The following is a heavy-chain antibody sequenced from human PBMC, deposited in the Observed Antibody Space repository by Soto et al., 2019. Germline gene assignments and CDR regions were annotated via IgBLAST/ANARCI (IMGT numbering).Heavy chain of an antibody. CDR3: AKLSQYSSSYYFNS. Sequence: LRLSCAASGFTFNSYAMSWVRQAPGKGLEWVSSVSGLGATTHHADSVQGRFTISRDNSRNTLYLQMNSLRAEDTAVYYCAKLSQYSSSYYFNSWGQGTLVTVSS. J-gene: IGHJ4*02. CDR1: GFTFNSYA. V-gene: IGHV3-23*01. D-gene: IGHD6-6*01. CDR2: VSGLGATT.